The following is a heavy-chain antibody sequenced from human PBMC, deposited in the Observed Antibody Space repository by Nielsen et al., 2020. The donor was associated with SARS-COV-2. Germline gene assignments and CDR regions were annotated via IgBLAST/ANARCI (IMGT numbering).Heavy chain of an antibody. J-gene: IGHJ3*02. V-gene: IGHV3-48*01. CDR2: ISSSSSTI. Sequence: GESLKISCAASGFTFSSYSMNWVRQAPGKGLEWVSYISSSSSTIYYADSVKGRFTISRDNAKNSLYLQMNSLRAEDTAVYYCARDRRGYYDIYVLAAFDIWGQGTMVTVSS. CDR1: GFTFSSYS. D-gene: IGHD3-22*01. CDR3: ARDRRGYYDIYVLAAFDI.